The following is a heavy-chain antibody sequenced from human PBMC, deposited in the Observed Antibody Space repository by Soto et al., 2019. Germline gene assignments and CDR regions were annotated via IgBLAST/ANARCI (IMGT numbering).Heavy chain of an antibody. CDR2: IYYSGST. Sequence: SETLSLTCTVSGGSVSSGSYYWSWIRQPPGKGLEWIGYIYYSGSTNYNPSLKSRVTISVDTSKNQFSLKLSSVTAADTAVYYCARGPVVVGAASNWFDPWGQGTLVTVSS. V-gene: IGHV4-61*01. CDR1: GGSVSSGSYY. J-gene: IGHJ5*02. CDR3: ARGPVVVGAASNWFDP. D-gene: IGHD2-15*01.